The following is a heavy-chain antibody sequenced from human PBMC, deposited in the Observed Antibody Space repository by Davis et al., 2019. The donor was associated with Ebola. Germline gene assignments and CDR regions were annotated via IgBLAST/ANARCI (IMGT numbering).Heavy chain of an antibody. D-gene: IGHD6-13*01. CDR2: IYSGGST. CDR3: AREAAALSLYYYYGMDV. CDR1: GFTVSSNY. J-gene: IGHJ6*02. V-gene: IGHV3-66*01. Sequence: GESLKISCAASGFTVSSNYMSWVRQAPGKGLEWVSVIYSGGSTYYADSVKGRFTISRDNSKNTLYLQMNSLRAEDTAVYYCAREAAALSLYYYYGMDVWGQGTTVTVSS.